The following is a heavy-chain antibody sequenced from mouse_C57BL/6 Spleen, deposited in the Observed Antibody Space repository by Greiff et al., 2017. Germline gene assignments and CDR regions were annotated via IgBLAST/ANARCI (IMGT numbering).Heavy chain of an antibody. Sequence: QVQLQQPGAELVKPGASVKLSCKASGYTFTSYWMHWVKQRPGPGLEWIGMIHPNSGSTNYNEKFKSKATLTVDKSSSTAYMQLSSLTSEDAAVYYCARSGYGSSYRYFDVWGTGTTVTVSS. CDR2: IHPNSGST. D-gene: IGHD1-1*01. CDR3: ARSGYGSSYRYFDV. CDR1: GYTFTSYW. J-gene: IGHJ1*03. V-gene: IGHV1-64*01.